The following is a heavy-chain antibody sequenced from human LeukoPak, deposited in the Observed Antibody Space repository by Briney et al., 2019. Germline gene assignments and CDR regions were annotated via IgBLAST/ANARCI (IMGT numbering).Heavy chain of an antibody. CDR3: ATPQDYYYYYMDV. J-gene: IGHJ6*03. CDR1: GGSISSSSYY. CDR2: MYYSGRI. V-gene: IGHV4-39*07. Sequence: AETLSLTCTVSGGSISSSSYYWGWIRQPPVKGLEWIGSMYYSGRIYYNPSLKSRVTISVDSSKNQFSLKLSSVTAADTAVYYCATPQDYYYYYMDVWGKGTTVTVSS.